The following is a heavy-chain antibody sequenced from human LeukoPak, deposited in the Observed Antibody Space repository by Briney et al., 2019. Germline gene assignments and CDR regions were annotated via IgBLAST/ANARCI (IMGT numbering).Heavy chain of an antibody. V-gene: IGHV1-69*04. Sequence: VASVKVSCKASGHTFSSYAISGVRQAPGQGREGRKSIIPILCITHYAQKFQGRVTITADKSTSTAYMELSSLRSEDTAVYYCARDVTAGSDAFDIWGQGTMVTVSS. CDR1: GHTFSSYA. J-gene: IGHJ3*02. CDR3: ARDVTAGSDAFDI. D-gene: IGHD2-21*02. CDR2: IIPILCIT.